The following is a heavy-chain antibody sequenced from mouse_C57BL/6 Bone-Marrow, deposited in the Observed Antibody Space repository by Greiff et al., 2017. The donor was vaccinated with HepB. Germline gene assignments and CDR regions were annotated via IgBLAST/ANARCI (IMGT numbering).Heavy chain of an antibody. Sequence: EVKLMESGGGLVQPKGSLKLSCAASGFSFNTYAMNWVRQAPGKGLEWVARIRSKSNNYATYYADSVKDRFTISRDDSESMLYLQMNNLKTEDTAMYYCVRHGDSYYFDYWGQGTTLTVSS. D-gene: IGHD3-3*01. CDR1: GFSFNTYA. V-gene: IGHV10-1*01. CDR2: IRSKSNNYAT. J-gene: IGHJ2*01. CDR3: VRHGDSYYFDY.